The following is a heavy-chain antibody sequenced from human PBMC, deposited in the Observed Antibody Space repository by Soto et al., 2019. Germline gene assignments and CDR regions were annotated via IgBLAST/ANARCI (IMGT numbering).Heavy chain of an antibody. V-gene: IGHV2-5*02. CDR1: GFSLSTSGVG. Sequence: QIALKESGPTLVKPTQTLTLTCTFSGFSLSTSGVGVGWIRQPPGKALEWLALIYWDDDKRYSPSLKSRLTITKDNSKNQVVLTMTNMDPVDTATYYCAHSGRNCSGGSCYRFHPWGQGTLVTVSS. CDR2: IYWDDDK. D-gene: IGHD2-15*01. CDR3: AHSGRNCSGGSCYRFHP. J-gene: IGHJ5*02.